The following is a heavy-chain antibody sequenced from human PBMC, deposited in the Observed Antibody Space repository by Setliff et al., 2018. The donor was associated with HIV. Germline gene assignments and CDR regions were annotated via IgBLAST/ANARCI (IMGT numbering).Heavy chain of an antibody. CDR1: GGSITSTTYY. D-gene: IGHD2-2*01. CDR3: ARHAAGPDGPFDY. CDR2: VYSNGNT. V-gene: IGHV4-61*05. J-gene: IGHJ4*02. Sequence: SETLSLTCTVSGGSITSTTYYWGWIRQPPGKGLEWIGYVYSNGNTDYNPSLKSRVTISVDTSKNQFSLKLPSVTAADTAVYYCARHAAGPDGPFDYWGQGTLVTVS.